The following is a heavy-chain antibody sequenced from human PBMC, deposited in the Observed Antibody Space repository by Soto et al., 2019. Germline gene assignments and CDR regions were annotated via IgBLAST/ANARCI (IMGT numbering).Heavy chain of an antibody. CDR3: ARMIVEMAFDI. CDR1: GGSISSGDYY. Sequence: SETLSLTRTVSGGSISSGDYYWSLIRQPPGKGLEWIGYIYYSGSTYYNPSLKSRVTISVDTSKNQFSLKLSSVTAADTAVYYCARMIVEMAFDIWGQGTMVTVSS. D-gene: IGHD3-22*01. J-gene: IGHJ3*02. V-gene: IGHV4-30-4*01. CDR2: IYYSGST.